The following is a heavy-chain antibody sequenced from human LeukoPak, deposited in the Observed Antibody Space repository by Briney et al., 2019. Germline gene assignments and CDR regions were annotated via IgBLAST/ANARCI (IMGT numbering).Heavy chain of an antibody. V-gene: IGHV3-30-3*01. D-gene: IGHD6-13*01. CDR2: ISYDGSNK. J-gene: IGHJ3*02. Sequence: GGSLRLSCAASGFTFSSYAMHWVRQAPGKGLEWVAVISYDGSNKYYADSVKGRFTISRDNSKNTLYLQMNSLRAEDTAVYYCARDRFPGYSSSWSSRRDAFDIWGQGTMVTVSS. CDR1: GFTFSSYA. CDR3: ARDRFPGYSSSWSSRRDAFDI.